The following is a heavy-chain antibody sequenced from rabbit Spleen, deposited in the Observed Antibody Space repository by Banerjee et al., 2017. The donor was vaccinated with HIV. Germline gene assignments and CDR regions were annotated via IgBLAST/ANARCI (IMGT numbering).Heavy chain of an antibody. D-gene: IGHD1-1*01. CDR1: GLDFSTNYW. CDR3: AREGPTSTYAFDL. CDR2: IDVTKTGNT. Sequence: QEQLEESGGDLVKPGASLALTCKASGLDFSTNYWICWVRQAPGKGLEWIACIDVTKTGNTYYANWAKVRFTISKTSSTTVDLKMTSLTVADTASYFCAREGPTSTYAFDLWGPGTLVTVS. V-gene: IGHV1S45*01. J-gene: IGHJ4*01.